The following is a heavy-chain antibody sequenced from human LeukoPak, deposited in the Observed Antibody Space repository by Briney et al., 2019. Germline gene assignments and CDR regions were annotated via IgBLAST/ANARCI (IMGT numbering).Heavy chain of an antibody. CDR1: GGSISNYY. D-gene: IGHD3-22*01. CDR2: IYSSGHT. Sequence: PSETLSLTCTVSGGSISNYYWSWIRQPPGKGLEWIGYIYSSGHTNYNPSLKSRVTMSVDTSKNQFSLRLSSVTAADTAAYYCAREKGYYYDSSGLNWFDPWGQGTLVIVSS. J-gene: IGHJ5*02. V-gene: IGHV4-59*12. CDR3: AREKGYYYDSSGLNWFDP.